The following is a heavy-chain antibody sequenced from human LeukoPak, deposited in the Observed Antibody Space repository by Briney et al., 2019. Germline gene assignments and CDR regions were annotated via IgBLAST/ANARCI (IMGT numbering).Heavy chain of an antibody. Sequence: SETLSLTCTVSGGSIRSYYWSWIRQPPGKGLEWIGYIYYSGSTNYNPSLKSRVSISVDTSKNQFSLKLSSVTAADTAVYYCARTGSTVTMLYPFNHWGQGTLVTVSS. D-gene: IGHD4-17*01. V-gene: IGHV4-59*01. J-gene: IGHJ4*02. CDR1: GGSIRSYY. CDR3: ARTGSTVTMLYPFNH. CDR2: IYYSGST.